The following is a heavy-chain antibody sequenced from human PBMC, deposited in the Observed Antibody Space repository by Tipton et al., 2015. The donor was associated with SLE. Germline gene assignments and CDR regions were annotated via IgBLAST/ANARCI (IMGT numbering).Heavy chain of an antibody. CDR1: GFSFHSNW. D-gene: IGHD5/OR15-5a*01. Sequence: SLRLSCATSGFSFHSNWMDWVRQAPGKGLVWVSHINSDGSTTNYADSVKGRFTVSRDNAKNILYLQMDSLRAEDTAVYYCASDLSKGYWGQGTLVTVSS. V-gene: IGHV3-74*01. J-gene: IGHJ4*02. CDR2: INSDGSTT. CDR3: ASDLSKGY.